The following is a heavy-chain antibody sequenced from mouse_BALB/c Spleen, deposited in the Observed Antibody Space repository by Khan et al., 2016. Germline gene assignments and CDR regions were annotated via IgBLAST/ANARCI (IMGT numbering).Heavy chain of an antibody. CDR1: GFTFSGFW. CDR3: MSLYYYDSSYFDY. Sequence: EVQLLETGGGLVQPGGSRGLSCEGSGFTFSGFWMSWGRQTPGKTLEWLGDINSDGSAINYAPSIKDRFTIFRDNDKSTLYLQMRHVLSEDTATYFCMSLYYYDSSYFDYWGQGPTLTVSS. J-gene: IGHJ2*01. D-gene: IGHD1-1*01. V-gene: IGHV11-2*02. CDR2: INSDGSAI.